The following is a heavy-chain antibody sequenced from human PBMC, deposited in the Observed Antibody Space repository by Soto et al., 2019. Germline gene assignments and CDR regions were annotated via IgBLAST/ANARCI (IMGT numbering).Heavy chain of an antibody. V-gene: IGHV4-34*01. CDR3: ERTGKRNFDY. J-gene: IGHJ4*02. CDR1: GGSFSGYY. CDR2: INHSGST. Sequence: SETLSLTCAVYGGSFSGYYWSWIRQPPGKGLEWIGEINHSGSTNYNPSLKSRVTISVDTSKNQFSLKLSSVTAADTAVYYCERTGKRNFDYWGQGTLVTVSS.